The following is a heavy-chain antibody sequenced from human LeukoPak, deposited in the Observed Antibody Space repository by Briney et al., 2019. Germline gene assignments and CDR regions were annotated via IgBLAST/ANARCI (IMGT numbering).Heavy chain of an antibody. CDR1: GFTFSSYS. Sequence: GGSLRLSCAASGFTFSSYSMNWVRQAPGKGLEWVSSISSSSSYIYYADSVKGRFTISRDNAKNSLYLQMNSLRAEDTAVYYCARVGIVGYCSSTSCYTSIGYMDVWGKGTTVTVSS. CDR3: ARVGIVGYCSSTSCYTSIGYMDV. V-gene: IGHV3-21*01. D-gene: IGHD2-2*02. J-gene: IGHJ6*03. CDR2: ISSSSSYI.